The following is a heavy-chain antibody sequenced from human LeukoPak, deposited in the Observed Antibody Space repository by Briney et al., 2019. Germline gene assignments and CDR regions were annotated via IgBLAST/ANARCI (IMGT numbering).Heavy chain of an antibody. J-gene: IGHJ4*02. CDR2: IRYDGSNK. Sequence: GGSLRLSCAASGFTFSSYGMHWVRQAPGKGLEWVAFIRYDGSNKYYADSVKGRFTISRDNSKNTLYLQMNSLRAEDTAVYYCAKDRFVGATSFDYWGQGTLVTVSS. D-gene: IGHD1-26*01. CDR3: AKDRFVGATSFDY. CDR1: GFTFSSYG. V-gene: IGHV3-30*02.